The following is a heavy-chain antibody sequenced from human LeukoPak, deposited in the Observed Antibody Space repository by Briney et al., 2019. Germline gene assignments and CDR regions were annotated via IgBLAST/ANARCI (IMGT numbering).Heavy chain of an antibody. CDR3: ARDHDGEDYSNSFDI. Sequence: PSETLSLTCTVSGGSISSYYWSWIRQPPGEGLEWIGNIYDSGSTNYNPSLKSRVTMSVDTSKNQFSLKLSSVTAADTAVYYCARDHDGEDYSNSFDIWGQGTMVTVSS. V-gene: IGHV4-59*12. J-gene: IGHJ3*02. CDR1: GGSISSYY. CDR2: IYDSGST. D-gene: IGHD4-11*01.